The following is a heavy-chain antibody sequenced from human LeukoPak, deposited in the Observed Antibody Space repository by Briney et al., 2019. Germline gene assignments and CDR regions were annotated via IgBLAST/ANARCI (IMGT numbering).Heavy chain of an antibody. J-gene: IGHJ4*02. CDR2: IYYSGST. Sequence: SETLSLTCTVSGGSISSGDYYWSWIRQPPGKGLEWIGYIYYSGSTYYNPSLKSRVTISVDTSKNQFSLKLSSVTAADTAVYYCARVSPNEVAATPGFDYWGQGTLVTVSS. V-gene: IGHV4-30-4*01. CDR3: ARVSPNEVAATPGFDY. D-gene: IGHD2-15*01. CDR1: GGSISSGDYY.